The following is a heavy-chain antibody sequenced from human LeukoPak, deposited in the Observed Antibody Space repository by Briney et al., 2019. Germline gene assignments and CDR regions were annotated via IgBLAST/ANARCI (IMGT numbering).Heavy chain of an antibody. J-gene: IGHJ4*02. CDR2: ISYSGNA. D-gene: IGHD4-11*01. CDR3: ARNLGQTWGTVTTDLWYFDH. Sequence: SETLSLTCTVSGASIITTNYYWGWIRQPPGKGLEWIGSISYSGNAYYKPSLRSRLSISMDASKNQFSLKVRSVTAADTAVYYCARNLGQTWGTVTTDLWYFDHWGQGTLVPVSS. V-gene: IGHV4-39*01. CDR1: GASIITTNYY.